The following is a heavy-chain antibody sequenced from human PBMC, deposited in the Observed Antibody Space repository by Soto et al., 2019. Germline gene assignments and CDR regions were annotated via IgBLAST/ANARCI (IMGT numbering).Heavy chain of an antibody. CDR2: IYYSGST. CDR3: ARTVASDYTIDFEL. V-gene: IGHV4-30-4*08. CDR1: GDSSSSGDYY. D-gene: IGHD3-3*01. Sequence: QVQLQESGPGLVKPSQTLSLTCTVPGDSSSSGDYYWSWIRQPPGKGLEWIGYIYYSGSTNYNPSIASRVTKSVDTTQNQFSLNLSSVTAADTAVYYCARTVASDYTIDFELWGRGTLVTVSS. J-gene: IGHJ2*01.